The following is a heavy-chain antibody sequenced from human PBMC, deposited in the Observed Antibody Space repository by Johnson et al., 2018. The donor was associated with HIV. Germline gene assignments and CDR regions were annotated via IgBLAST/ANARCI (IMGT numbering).Heavy chain of an antibody. CDR1: GFTFSSYG. V-gene: IGHV3-30*03. CDR3: AIDGYYDFWSGYHGADAFDI. J-gene: IGHJ3*02. Sequence: HVQLVESGGGVVQPGRSLRLSCAASGFTFSSYGMHWVRQAPGKGLEWVAVISYDGSNKYYADSVKGRFTISRDNSKNTLYLQMNSLRAEDTAVYYCAIDGYYDFWSGYHGADAFDIWGQGTMVTVSS. D-gene: IGHD3-3*01. CDR2: ISYDGSNK.